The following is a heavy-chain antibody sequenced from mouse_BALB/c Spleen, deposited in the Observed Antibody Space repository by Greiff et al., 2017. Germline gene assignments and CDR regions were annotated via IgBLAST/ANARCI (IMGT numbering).Heavy chain of an antibody. V-gene: IGHV4-1*02. D-gene: IGHD1-1*01. CDR2: INPDSSTI. CDR1: GFDFSRYW. J-gene: IGHJ1*01. Sequence: EVKLLESGGGLVQPGGSLKLSCAASGFDFSRYWMSWVRQAPGKGLEWIGEINPDSSTINYTPSLKDKFIISRDNAKNTRYLQMSKVRSEDTALYYCASVYYYGSTRYFDVWGAGTTVTVSS. CDR3: ASVYYYGSTRYFDV.